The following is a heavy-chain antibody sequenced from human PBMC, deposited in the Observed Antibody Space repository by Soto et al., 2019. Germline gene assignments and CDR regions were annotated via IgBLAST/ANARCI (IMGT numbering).Heavy chain of an antibody. CDR1: GFSVSNNY. Sequence: PGGSLRLSCAASGFSVSNNYMSWVRQTPGKGLEWVSVIYSGGNTYYADSVKGRFTISRDNFKNTVYLQMNRLRVEDTAVYYCARARIQAAGHFDYWGQGTLVTVSS. J-gene: IGHJ4*02. CDR3: ARARIQAAGHFDY. V-gene: IGHV3-53*01. D-gene: IGHD6-13*01. CDR2: IYSGGNT.